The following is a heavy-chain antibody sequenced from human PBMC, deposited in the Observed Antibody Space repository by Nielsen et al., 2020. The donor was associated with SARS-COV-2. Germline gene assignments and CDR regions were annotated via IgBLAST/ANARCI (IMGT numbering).Heavy chain of an antibody. CDR3: ARARATIFGLVMSYGMDV. J-gene: IGHJ6*02. Sequence: ASVKVSCKASGYIFTSYWIHWVRQAPGQGLEWMGIMDPSGGSTRSAQKLQGRVTVTSDTSTSTVYIEVSSLRSDDTAVYYCARARATIFGLVMSYGMDVWGQGTTVAVSS. CDR2: MDPSGGST. CDR1: GYIFTSYW. D-gene: IGHD3/OR15-3a*01. V-gene: IGHV1-46*04.